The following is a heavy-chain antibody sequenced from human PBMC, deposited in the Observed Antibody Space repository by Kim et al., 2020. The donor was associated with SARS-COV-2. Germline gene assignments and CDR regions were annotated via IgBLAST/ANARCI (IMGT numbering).Heavy chain of an antibody. D-gene: IGHD3-22*01. CDR3: TKGGYDTRDYSAPFDY. J-gene: IGHJ4*02. CDR2: ISKTGGST. Sequence: GGSLRLSCAASGFTFRIYAMSWVRQAPGKGLEWVSTISKTGGSTYYADSVKGRFTVSRDNSKNTLFLQMNSLRAEDTAVYYCTKGGYDTRDYSAPFDYWGQGTLVTVSS. V-gene: IGHV3-23*01. CDR1: GFTFRIYA.